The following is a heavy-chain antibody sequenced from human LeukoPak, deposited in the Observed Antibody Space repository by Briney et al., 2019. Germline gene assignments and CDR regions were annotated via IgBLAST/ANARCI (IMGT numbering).Heavy chain of an antibody. CDR3: AKIAGNYDYVWGSYFIDY. D-gene: IGHD3-16*01. V-gene: IGHV3-23*01. J-gene: IGHJ4*02. Sequence: GGTLRPSCAASGFTFSSYGMSWVRQAPGKGLEWVSAISGSGGSTYYADSVKGRFTISRDNSKNTLYLQMNSLRAEDTAVYYCAKIAGNYDYVWGSYFIDYWGQGTLVTVSS. CDR2: ISGSGGST. CDR1: GFTFSSYG.